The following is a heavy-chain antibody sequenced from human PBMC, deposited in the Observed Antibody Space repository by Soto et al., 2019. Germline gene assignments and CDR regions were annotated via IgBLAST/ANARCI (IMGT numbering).Heavy chain of an antibody. V-gene: IGHV3-30-3*01. J-gene: IGHJ4*02. Sequence: QVQLVESGGGVVQPGRSLRLSCAASGFTFSSYAMHWVRQAPGKGLEWVAVISYDGSNKYYADSVKGRFTISRDNSKNTLYLQMNSLRAEDTAVYYFARPDVDTAMGTIDYWGQGTLVTVSS. CDR1: GFTFSSYA. CDR3: ARPDVDTAMGTIDY. CDR2: ISYDGSNK. D-gene: IGHD5-18*01.